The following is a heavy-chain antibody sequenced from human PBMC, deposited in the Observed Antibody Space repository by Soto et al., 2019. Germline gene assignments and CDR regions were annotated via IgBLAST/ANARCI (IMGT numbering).Heavy chain of an antibody. J-gene: IGHJ6*02. CDR1: GASFSSYA. D-gene: IGHD1-26*01. V-gene: IGHV1-69*13. CDR2: IIPIFGTA. CDR3: ASGVGATATPYYYYGMEG. Sequence: SVQVSCKASGASFSSYAISWVRQAPGQGLEWMGGIIPIFGTANDAQKFQGRVTITADESTSTAYMELSSLRSEDTAVYYCASGVGATATPYYYYGMEGWGQETTVAVSS.